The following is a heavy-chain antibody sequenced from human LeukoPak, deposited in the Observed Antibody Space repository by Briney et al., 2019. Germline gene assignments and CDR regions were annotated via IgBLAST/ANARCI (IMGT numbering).Heavy chain of an antibody. Sequence: PGGSLRLSCAASGFTFSSYGMHWVRQAPGKGLEWVAVISYDGSNKYYADSVKGRFTISRDNSKNTLYLQMNSLRAEDTAVYYCAKSEGYCSGGSCPGCFQHWGQGTLVTVSS. CDR1: GFTFSSYG. V-gene: IGHV3-30*18. CDR3: AKSEGYCSGGSCPGCFQH. CDR2: ISYDGSNK. D-gene: IGHD2-15*01. J-gene: IGHJ1*01.